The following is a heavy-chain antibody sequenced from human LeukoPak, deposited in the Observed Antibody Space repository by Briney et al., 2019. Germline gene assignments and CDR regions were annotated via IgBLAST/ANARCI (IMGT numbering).Heavy chain of an antibody. V-gene: IGHV1-2*02. D-gene: IGHD2-15*01. CDR2: INPNSGGT. Sequence: GASVKVSCKASGYTFTGYYMHWVRQAPGQGLEWMGWINPNSGGTNYAQKFQGRVTMTRDTSISTAYMELSRLRSDDTAVYYCARDQGNCSGGSCYSYYYYYMDVWGKGTTVTISS. J-gene: IGHJ6*03. CDR3: ARDQGNCSGGSCYSYYYYYMDV. CDR1: GYTFTGYY.